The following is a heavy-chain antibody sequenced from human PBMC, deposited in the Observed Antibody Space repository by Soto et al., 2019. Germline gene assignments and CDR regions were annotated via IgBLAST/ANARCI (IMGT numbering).Heavy chain of an antibody. CDR2: IYYTGNT. J-gene: IGHJ6*03. Sequence: SETLSLTCTVSGASIGSSSYYWGWIRQPPGKGLEWIGGIYYTGNTYYNPSPKSRVTISVDTSKNQFSLKLSSVTAADTAVYYCATPRNYHNYYFMDVWGKGTTVTVSS. V-gene: IGHV4-39*01. CDR1: GASIGSSSYY. CDR3: ATPRNYHNYYFMDV.